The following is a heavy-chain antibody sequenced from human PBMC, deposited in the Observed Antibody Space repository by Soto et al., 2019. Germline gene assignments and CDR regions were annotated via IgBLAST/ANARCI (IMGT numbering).Heavy chain of an antibody. V-gene: IGHV1-69*01. J-gene: IGHJ6*02. Sequence: QVQLVQSGAEVKKPGSSVKVSCKASGGTFSSYAISWVRQAPGQGLEWMGGIIPIFGTANYAQKFHGRVTITADESTSTAYMELSSLRSEDTAVYYCATVLRIINYYYYGMDVWGQGTTVTVSS. CDR2: IIPIFGTA. D-gene: IGHD2-15*01. CDR1: GGTFSSYA. CDR3: ATVLRIINYYYYGMDV.